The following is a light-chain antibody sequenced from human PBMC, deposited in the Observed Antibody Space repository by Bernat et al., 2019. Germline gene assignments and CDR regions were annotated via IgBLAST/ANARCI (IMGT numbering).Light chain of an antibody. CDR2: KAS. V-gene: IGKV1-5*03. J-gene: IGKJ1*01. Sequence: DIQMTQSPSTLSASVGDRVTITCRASQSITNWLAWYQQKPGKAPKVLIYKASSLESGVPSRFSGSGSGTEFTLTISSLQPDDFATYYCQQYHSYPWTFGQGTKVEIE. CDR3: QQYHSYPWT. CDR1: QSITNW.